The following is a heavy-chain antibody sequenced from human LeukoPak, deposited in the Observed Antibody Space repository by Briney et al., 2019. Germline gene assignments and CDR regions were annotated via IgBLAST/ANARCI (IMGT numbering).Heavy chain of an antibody. CDR1: GGTFSSYA. Sequence: SVKVSCKASGGTFSSYAISWVRQAPGQGLEWMGGIIPIFGTANYAQKFQGRVTITTDESTSTAYMELSSLRSEDTAIYYCAMTSGYQLLRSGWFDPWGQGTLVTVSS. CDR2: IIPIFGTA. D-gene: IGHD2-2*01. CDR3: AMTSGYQLLRSGWFDP. V-gene: IGHV1-69*05. J-gene: IGHJ5*02.